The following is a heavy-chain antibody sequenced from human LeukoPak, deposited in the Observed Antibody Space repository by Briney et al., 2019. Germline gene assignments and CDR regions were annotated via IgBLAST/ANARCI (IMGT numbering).Heavy chain of an antibody. CDR2: INSDGSST. Sequence: GGSLRLSCAATGFTFSSYWMHWVRQAPGKGLVWVSRINSDGSSTSYADSVKGRFTISRDNAKNTLYLQMNSLRAEDTAVYYCARVGLGVYDSSGEFDYWGQGTLVTVSS. V-gene: IGHV3-74*01. D-gene: IGHD3-22*01. CDR3: ARVGLGVYDSSGEFDY. CDR1: GFTFSSYW. J-gene: IGHJ4*02.